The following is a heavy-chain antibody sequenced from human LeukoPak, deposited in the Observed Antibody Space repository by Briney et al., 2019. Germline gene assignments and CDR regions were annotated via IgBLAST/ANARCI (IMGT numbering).Heavy chain of an antibody. Sequence: GGSLRLSCSASGFTFKSYAMHWVRQAPGKGLEYVSSINTNGANTYYADSVKGRFTISRDNSRNTVYVQMNSLTPEDTAVYYCARDGQRFGGEENWFDPWGQGTLVTVSS. CDR1: GFTFKSYA. V-gene: IGHV3-64*04. J-gene: IGHJ5*02. CDR2: INTNGANT. D-gene: IGHD5/OR15-5a*01. CDR3: ARDGQRFGGEENWFDP.